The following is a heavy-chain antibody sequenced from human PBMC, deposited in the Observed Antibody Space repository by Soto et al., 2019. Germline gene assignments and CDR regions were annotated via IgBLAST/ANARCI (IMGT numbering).Heavy chain of an antibody. CDR2: IRQDGTEI. D-gene: IGHD3-3*01. Sequence: EVQLVEAGGGMVQPGGSLRLVCVDSGSTLESHWMAWVRQAPGKGLEWVANIRQDGTEIHYVEAVRGRFIISRDNAEKTVYLQMNSLRDEDSARYYCATEVDFWSGFDGWCGAWSQGPLVTVSS. CDR1: GSTLESHW. J-gene: IGHJ5*02. CDR3: ATEVDFWSGFDGWCGA. V-gene: IGHV3-7*01.